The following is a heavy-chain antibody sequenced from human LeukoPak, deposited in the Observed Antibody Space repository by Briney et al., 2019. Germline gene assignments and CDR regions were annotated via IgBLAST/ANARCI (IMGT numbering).Heavy chain of an antibody. J-gene: IGHJ4*01. V-gene: IGHV4-59*01. Sequence: SETLSLTCIVSGGSISSYYWSWIRQAPGKGLEWIGYIYYSGNTNYNPSLKSRVTISVDTSKNQFSLKLSSVTAADTAVYYCARGHFYDSSGYSYWGHGTLVTVSS. CDR3: ARGHFYDSSGYSY. D-gene: IGHD3-22*01. CDR2: IYYSGNT. CDR1: GGSISSYY.